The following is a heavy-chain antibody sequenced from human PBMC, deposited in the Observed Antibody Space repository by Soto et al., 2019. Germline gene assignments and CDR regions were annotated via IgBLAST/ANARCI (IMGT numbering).Heavy chain of an antibody. CDR1: GASISSVGYS. D-gene: IGHD1-26*01. J-gene: IGHJ4*02. CDR2: VYHSGDT. CDR3: ATKKSSWELPY. V-gene: IGHV4-30-2*01. Sequence: SETLSLTCAVSGASISSVGYSWSWIRQPPGKGLEWIGYVYHSGDTYYNPSLRSRVAISVDKSKNQFSLRLTSVTAADTAIYYCATKKSSWELPYWGQGALVTVSS.